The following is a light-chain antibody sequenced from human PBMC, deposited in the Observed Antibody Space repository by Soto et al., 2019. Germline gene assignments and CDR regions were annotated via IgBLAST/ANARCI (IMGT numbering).Light chain of an antibody. J-gene: IGKJ1*01. CDR1: QGIRND. CDR3: QQYNNWPWT. CDR2: AAS. Sequence: AIQMTQSPSSLSASVGDRVTITCRASQGIRNDLGWYQQKPGKAPKLLIYAASSLQSGVPSRFSGSGSGTDFTLTISSLESEDFGLYYCQQYNNWPWTFGQGTKVDIK. V-gene: IGKV1-6*01.